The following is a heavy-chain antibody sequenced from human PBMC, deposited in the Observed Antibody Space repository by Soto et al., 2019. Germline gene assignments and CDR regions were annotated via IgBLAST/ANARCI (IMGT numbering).Heavy chain of an antibody. CDR2: INHSGST. V-gene: IGHV4-34*01. Sequence: QVQLQQWGAGLLKPSETLSLTCAVYGGSFSGYYWSWIRQPPGKGLEWIGEINHSGSTNYNPSLMRLVPISVDTSKNQVSRKRRSVTAAVTAVYYCARLTRPDIWGQGTMVTVSS. J-gene: IGHJ3*02. CDR1: GGSFSGYY. D-gene: IGHD3-16*01. CDR3: ARLTRPDI.